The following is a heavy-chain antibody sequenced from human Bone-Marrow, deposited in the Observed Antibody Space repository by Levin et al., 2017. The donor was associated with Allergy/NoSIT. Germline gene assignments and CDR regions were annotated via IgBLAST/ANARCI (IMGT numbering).Heavy chain of an antibody. CDR1: GGSISSGGYS. CDR3: ARVKDRVVVVVAANYGCGPPFCY. D-gene: IGHD2-15*01. Sequence: NPSETLSLTCAVSGGSISSGGYSWSWIRQPPGKGLEWIGYIYHSGSTYYNPSLKSRVTISVDRSKNQFSLKLSSVTAADTAVYYCARVKDRVVVVVAANYGCGPPFCYWGQGTLVTVSS. J-gene: IGHJ4*02. V-gene: IGHV4-30-2*01. CDR2: IYHSGST.